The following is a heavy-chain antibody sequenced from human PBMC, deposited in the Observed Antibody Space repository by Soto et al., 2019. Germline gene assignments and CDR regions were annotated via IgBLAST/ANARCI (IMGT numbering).Heavy chain of an antibody. CDR1: GYTFTSYG. CDR3: ARDYDILTGYYSRDAFDI. V-gene: IGHV1-18*01. Sequence: GASVKVSCKASGYTFTSYGISWVRQAPGQGLEWMGWISAYNGNTNYAQKLQGRVTMTTDTSTSTAYVELRSLRSDDTAVYYCARDYDILTGYYSRDAFDIWGQGTMVTVSS. D-gene: IGHD3-9*01. CDR2: ISAYNGNT. J-gene: IGHJ3*02.